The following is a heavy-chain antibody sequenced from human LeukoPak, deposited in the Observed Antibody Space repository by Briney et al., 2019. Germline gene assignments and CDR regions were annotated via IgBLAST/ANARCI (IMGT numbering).Heavy chain of an antibody. CDR3: ARDSVREQWLVPDNWFDP. J-gene: IGHJ5*02. CDR2: IIPILGIA. V-gene: IGHV1-69*04. CDR1: GGTFSSYT. Sequence: GASVKVSCKASGGTFSSYTISWVRQAPGQGLEWMGRIIPILGIANYAQKFQGRVTITADKSTSTAYMELSSLRSEDTAVYYRARDSVREQWLVPDNWFDPWGQGTLVTVSS. D-gene: IGHD6-19*01.